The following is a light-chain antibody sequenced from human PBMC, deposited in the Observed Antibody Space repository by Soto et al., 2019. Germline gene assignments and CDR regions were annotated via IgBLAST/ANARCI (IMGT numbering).Light chain of an antibody. CDR2: DTS. CDR1: QSVNSNY. V-gene: IGKV3-20*01. J-gene: IGKJ3*01. Sequence: EIVLMQSPGTLSLSPGERATLSCRASQSVNSNYLAWYQQKPGQAPTLLIFDTSRRATGVPDRFSGSGSGTDFTLTISRLEPEDFAVYYCQQYGSSQLTFGPGTKLNIK. CDR3: QQYGSSQLT.